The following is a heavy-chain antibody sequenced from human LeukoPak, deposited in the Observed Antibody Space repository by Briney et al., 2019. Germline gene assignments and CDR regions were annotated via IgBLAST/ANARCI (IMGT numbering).Heavy chain of an antibody. CDR1: GGSISSGDYY. D-gene: IGHD4-11*01. J-gene: IGHJ3*02. Sequence: PSQTLSLTCTVSGGSISSGDYYWSWIRQPPGKGLEWIGYIYYSGSTYYNPSLKSRVTISVDTSKNQFSLKLSSVTAADTAVYYCAYGNYEVHDAFDIWGQGTMVTVSS. CDR3: AYGNYEVHDAFDI. CDR2: IYYSGST. V-gene: IGHV4-30-4*01.